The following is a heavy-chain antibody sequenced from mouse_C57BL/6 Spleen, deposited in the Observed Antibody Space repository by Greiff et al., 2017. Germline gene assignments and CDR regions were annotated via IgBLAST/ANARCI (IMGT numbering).Heavy chain of an antibody. Sequence: QVQLKQSGAELVRPGASVKLSCKASGYTFTDYYINWVKQRPGQGLEWIARIYPGSGNTYYNEKFKGKDTLTAEKSARTVYMQRSSLTSEYSSVNFCARGGYWGQGTTLTVSS. CDR3: ARGGY. CDR1: GYTFTDYY. V-gene: IGHV1-76*01. CDR2: IYPGSGNT. J-gene: IGHJ2*01.